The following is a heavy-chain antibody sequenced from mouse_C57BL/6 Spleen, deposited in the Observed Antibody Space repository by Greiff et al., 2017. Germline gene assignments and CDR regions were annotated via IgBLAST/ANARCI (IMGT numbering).Heavy chain of an antibody. J-gene: IGHJ1*03. D-gene: IGHD1-1*01. CDR2: ISYDGSN. CDR3: ARVGTTVVAPYFDV. V-gene: IGHV3-6*01. Sequence: ESGPGLVKPSQSLSLTCSVTGYSITSGYYWNWIRQFPGNKLEWMGYISYDGSNNYNPSLKNRISITRDTAKNQFFLKLNSVTTEDTATYYCARVGTTVVAPYFDVWGTGTTVTVSS. CDR1: GYSITSGYY.